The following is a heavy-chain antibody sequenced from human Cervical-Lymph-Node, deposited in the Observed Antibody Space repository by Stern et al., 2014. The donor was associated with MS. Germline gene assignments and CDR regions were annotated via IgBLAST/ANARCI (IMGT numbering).Heavy chain of an antibody. CDR3: AREVSRNYYYYGMDV. CDR2: INAANGNT. V-gene: IGHV1-3*01. Sequence: QVQLVQSGAEVKKPGASVKVSCKASGYTFTNYVIHWVRQAPGERLEYMGWINAANGNTYYSEKFHGRVTIARDTSASTAYMEVSGLRYEDTCVICCAREVSRNYYYYGMDVWGQGTTVSVSS. D-gene: IGHD2-21*01. J-gene: IGHJ6*02. CDR1: GYTFTNYV.